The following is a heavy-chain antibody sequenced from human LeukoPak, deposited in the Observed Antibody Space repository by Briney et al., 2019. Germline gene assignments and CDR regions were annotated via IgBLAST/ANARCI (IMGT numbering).Heavy chain of an antibody. CDR2: INHSGST. Sequence: PSETLSLTCAVSGGSISSGGYSWSWIRQPPGKGLEWIGEINHSGSTNYNPSLKSRVTISVDTSKNQFSLKLSSVTAADTAVYYCARRSSSIAARSGANWFDPWGQGTLVTVSS. V-gene: IGHV4-34*01. J-gene: IGHJ5*02. CDR1: GGSISSGGYS. D-gene: IGHD6-6*01. CDR3: ARRSSSIAARSGANWFDP.